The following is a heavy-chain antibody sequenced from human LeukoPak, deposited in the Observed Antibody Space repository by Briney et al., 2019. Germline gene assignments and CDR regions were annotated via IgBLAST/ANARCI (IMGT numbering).Heavy chain of an antibody. CDR3: ARGDYCSGGSCYSADHYYYYYMDV. CDR2: IYYSGRT. CDR1: GGSISSTSYY. D-gene: IGHD2-15*01. J-gene: IGHJ6*03. V-gene: IGHV4-39*07. Sequence: SETLSLTCTVSGGSISSTSYYWGWIRQPPGKGLEWIGSIYYSGRTYYNPSLKSRVTISVDTSKNQFSLKLSSVTAADTAVYYCARGDYCSGGSCYSADHYYYYYMDVWGKGTTVTISS.